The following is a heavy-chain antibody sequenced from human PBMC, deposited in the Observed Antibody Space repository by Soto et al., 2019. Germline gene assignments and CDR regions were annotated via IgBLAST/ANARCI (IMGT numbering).Heavy chain of an antibody. CDR3: ARESGRDFWSGEGGMEV. CDR1: GGSISSGDYY. V-gene: IGHV4-30-4*01. CDR2: IYYSGST. J-gene: IGHJ6*02. D-gene: IGHD3-3*01. Sequence: SETLSLTCTVSGGSISSGDYYWSWIRQPPGKGLEWIGYIYYSGSTYYNPSLKSRVTISVDTSKNQFSLKLSSVTAADTAVYYCARESGRDFWSGEGGMEVWRQATTVTVSS.